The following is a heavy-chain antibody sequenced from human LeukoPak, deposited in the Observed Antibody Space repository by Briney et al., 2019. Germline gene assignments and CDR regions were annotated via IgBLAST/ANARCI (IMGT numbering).Heavy chain of an antibody. D-gene: IGHD6-13*01. CDR1: GGSISSYY. CDR3: ARRGSISSAYYYYMDV. Sequence: PSETLSLTCTVSGGSISSYYWSWIRQPPGKGLEWIGYIYTRGSAIYNPSLKSRVTMSVDTSKNQFSLNLSSVTAADTAVYYCARRGSISSAYYYYMDVWGKGTTVTVSS. V-gene: IGHV4-4*09. J-gene: IGHJ6*03. CDR2: IYTRGSA.